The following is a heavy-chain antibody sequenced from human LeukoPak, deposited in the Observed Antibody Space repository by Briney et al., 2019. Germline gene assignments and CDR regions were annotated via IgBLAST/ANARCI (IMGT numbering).Heavy chain of an antibody. V-gene: IGHV4-59*01. CDR2: IYYSGST. D-gene: IGHD1-14*01. CDR3: ARDRSEFDY. CDR1: GGSISNYY. J-gene: IGHJ4*02. Sequence: SETLSLTCTVSGGSISNYYWSWIRQPPGKGLEWIGYIYYSGSTDYNPSLKSRVTISVDTSTNQFSLRLSSVTAADTAVYYCARDRSEFDYWGQGTRVTVSS.